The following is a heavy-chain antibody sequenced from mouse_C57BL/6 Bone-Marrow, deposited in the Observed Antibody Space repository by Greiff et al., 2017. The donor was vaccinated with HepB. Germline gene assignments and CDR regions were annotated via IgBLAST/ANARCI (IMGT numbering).Heavy chain of an antibody. CDR1: EYEFPSHA. Sequence: EVQGVESGGGLVQPGESLKLSCESNEYEFPSHAMSWVRKTPEKRLELVAAITSDGGSTYYPDTMERRFIISRDNTKKTLYLQMSSLRSEDTALYYCARWGITTRYAMDYWGQGTSVTVSS. CDR3: ARWGITTRYAMDY. CDR2: ITSDGGST. J-gene: IGHJ4*01. D-gene: IGHD2-4*01. V-gene: IGHV5-2*01.